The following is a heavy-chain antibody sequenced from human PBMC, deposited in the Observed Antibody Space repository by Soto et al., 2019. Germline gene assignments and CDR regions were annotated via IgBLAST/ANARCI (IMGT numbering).Heavy chain of an antibody. CDR3: VGQRERFGDFEPTLYGLHV. CDR1: GFPFSSYG. CDR2: MSSDGSYM. J-gene: IGHJ6*02. D-gene: IGHD4-17*01. V-gene: IGHV3-21*01. Sequence: VQLVESGGGVVQPGGSLRLSCEASGFPFSSYGIHWVRQAPGKGLEWVSSMSSDGSYMYDADSVRGRFTISRDNAKKSLFLQMNSLRVEDTAVYYCVGQRERFGDFEPTLYGLHVWGQGTTVIVS.